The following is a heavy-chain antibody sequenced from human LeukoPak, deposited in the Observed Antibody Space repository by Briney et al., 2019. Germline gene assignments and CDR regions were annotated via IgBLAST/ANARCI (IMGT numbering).Heavy chain of an antibody. J-gene: IGHJ4*02. V-gene: IGHV3-30-3*01. CDR2: ISYDGSNK. CDR1: GFTFSSYA. CDR3: ARDHYSGSSVFDY. D-gene: IGHD1-26*01. Sequence: GGSLRLSCAASGFTFSSYAMHWVRQAPGKGLEWVAVISYDGSNKYYADSVKGRFTISRDNSKNTLYLQMNSLRAEDTAVYYCARDHYSGSSVFDYWGQGTLVTVSS.